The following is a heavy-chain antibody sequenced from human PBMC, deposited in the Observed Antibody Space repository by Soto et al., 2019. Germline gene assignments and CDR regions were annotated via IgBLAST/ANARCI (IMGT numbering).Heavy chain of an antibody. J-gene: IGHJ5*02. V-gene: IGHV3-15*01. CDR3: TTEVGATTASWFDP. Sequence: NPGGSLRLSCAASGFTFSNAWMSWVRQAPGKGLEWVGRIKSKTDGGTTDYAAPVKGRFTISRDDSKNTLYLQMNSLKTEDTAVYYCTTEVGATTASWFDPWGQGTLVTVSS. D-gene: IGHD1-26*01. CDR2: IKSKTDGGTT. CDR1: GFTFSNAW.